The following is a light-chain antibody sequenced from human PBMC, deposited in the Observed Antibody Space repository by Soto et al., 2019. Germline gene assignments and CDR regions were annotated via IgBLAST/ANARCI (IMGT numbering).Light chain of an antibody. Sequence: DIQMTQSPSSLSASVGDRVTITCRASQGISNYLAWYQQKPGKVPKLLIYAASTLQSGVPSRFRASGSGTDFTLTIYSLQPEDVATYFCQYYYSAPYTFGQGTKLEIK. CDR2: AAS. CDR1: QGISNY. CDR3: QYYYSAPYT. J-gene: IGKJ2*01. V-gene: IGKV1-27*01.